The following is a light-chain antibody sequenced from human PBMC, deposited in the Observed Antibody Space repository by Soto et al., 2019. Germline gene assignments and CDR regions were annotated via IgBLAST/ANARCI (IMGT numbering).Light chain of an antibody. CDR2: GAS. J-gene: IGKJ5*01. Sequence: AERVSLSCRASQSVRSNLAWYQQKPGQSPRLLIYGASTRATGIPARFSGSGSGTEFTLTISSLQSEDFAVYYCQQYNNWPPITFGQGTRLEIK. CDR1: QSVRSN. V-gene: IGKV3-15*01. CDR3: QQYNNWPPIT.